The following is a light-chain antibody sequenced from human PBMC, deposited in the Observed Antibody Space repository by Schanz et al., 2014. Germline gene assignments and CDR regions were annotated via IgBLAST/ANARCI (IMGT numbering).Light chain of an antibody. V-gene: IGKV3-15*01. CDR1: QSVSWN. Sequence: EIVMTQSPATLSVSPGERATLSCRASQSVSWNLAWYQEKPDQAPRLLIYGAFNRATGIPDRFSGSGFGTEFTLTISSRKSEYLAVYYWHQYEDWLGYSFGQGTKLEIK. CDR3: HQYEDWLGYS. J-gene: IGKJ2*01. CDR2: GAF.